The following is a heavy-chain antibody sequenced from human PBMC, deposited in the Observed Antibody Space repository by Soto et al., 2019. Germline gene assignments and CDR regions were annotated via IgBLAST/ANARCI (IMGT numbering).Heavy chain of an antibody. CDR2: IYYSGST. J-gene: IGHJ6*02. Sequence: PSETLSLTCTVSGGSISSSSYYWGWIRQPPGKGLEWIGSIYYSGSTYYNPSLKSRVTISVDTSKNQFSLKLSSVTAADTAVYYCARESSSGWSNYYYYGMDVRGQGTTVTVSS. CDR3: ARESSSGWSNYYYYGMDV. D-gene: IGHD6-19*01. CDR1: GGSISSSSYY. V-gene: IGHV4-39*01.